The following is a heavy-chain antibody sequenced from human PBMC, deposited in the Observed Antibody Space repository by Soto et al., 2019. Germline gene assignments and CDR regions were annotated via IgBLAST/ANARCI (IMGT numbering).Heavy chain of an antibody. CDR1: GFTFNNYG. CDR2: ISYDGRNK. CDR3: AKDGGRRFLPFGP. V-gene: IGHV3-30*18. Sequence: QVQLVESGGGVVQPGRSLRLSCAASGFTFNNYGMHWVRQAPGKGLEWVAVISYDGRNKYYADSVKGRFTISMDNSKNTLYLQIRRLRAEDTAVYHCAKDGGRRFLPFGPWGQGTLGNVSS. J-gene: IGHJ5*02. D-gene: IGHD3-3*01.